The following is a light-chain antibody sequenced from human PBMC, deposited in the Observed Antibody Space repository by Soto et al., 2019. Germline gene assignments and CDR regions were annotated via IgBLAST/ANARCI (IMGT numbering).Light chain of an antibody. CDR2: DVS. CDR1: SSDVGGYNY. Sequence: QSALAQPASVSGSPGQSITISCTGTSSDVGGYNYVSWYQQHPGKAPKLIFYDVSNRPSGVSNRFSGSKSGNTASLTISGLQAEDEADYYCSSYTRSRTYIFGTGTKVTVL. CDR3: SSYTRSRTYI. V-gene: IGLV2-14*03. J-gene: IGLJ1*01.